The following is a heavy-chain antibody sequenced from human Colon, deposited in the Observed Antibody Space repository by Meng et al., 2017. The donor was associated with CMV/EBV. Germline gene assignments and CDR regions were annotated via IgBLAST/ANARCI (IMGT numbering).Heavy chain of an antibody. D-gene: IGHD4/OR15-4a*01. CDR1: GYTFTSYG. CDR2: ISAYNGNT. J-gene: IGHJ6*02. CDR3: ARGDGTNLYHYGMDV. V-gene: IGHV1-18*01. Sequence: ASVKVSCKASGYTFTSYGISWVRQAPGQGLEWMGWISAYNGNTNYAQKLQGRVTMTTDTSTSTAYMELSSLGSEDTAVYYCARGDGTNLYHYGMDVWGQGTTVTVSS.